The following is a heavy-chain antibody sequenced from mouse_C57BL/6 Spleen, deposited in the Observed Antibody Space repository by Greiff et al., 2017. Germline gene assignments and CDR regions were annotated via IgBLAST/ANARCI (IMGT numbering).Heavy chain of an antibody. Sequence: EVQGVESGEGLVKPGGSLKLSCAASGFTFSSYAMSWVRQTPEKRLEWVAYISSGGDYIYYADTVKGRFTISRDNARNTLYLQMSSLKSEDTAMYDCTRDNYYDKGFAYWGQGTLVTVSA. D-gene: IGHD2-4*01. CDR3: TRDNYYDKGFAY. V-gene: IGHV5-9-1*02. CDR2: ISSGGDYI. CDR1: GFTFSSYA. J-gene: IGHJ3*01.